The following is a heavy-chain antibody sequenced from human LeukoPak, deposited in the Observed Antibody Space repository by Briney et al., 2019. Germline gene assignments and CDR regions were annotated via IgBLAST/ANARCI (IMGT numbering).Heavy chain of an antibody. CDR1: GFTFSSYS. V-gene: IGHV3-48*04. D-gene: IGHD4-17*01. CDR2: ISSSGSTI. J-gene: IGHJ4*02. CDR3: ARVQSPYGDSPPF. Sequence: PGGSLRLSCAASGFTFSSYSMNWVRQAPGKGLEWVSYISSSGSTIYYADSVKGRFTISRDNAKNSLYLQMNSLRAEDTAVYYCARVQSPYGDSPPFWGQGTLVTASS.